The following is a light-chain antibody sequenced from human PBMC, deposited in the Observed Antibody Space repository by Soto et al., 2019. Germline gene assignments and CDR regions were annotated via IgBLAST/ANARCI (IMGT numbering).Light chain of an antibody. V-gene: IGKV1-39*01. CDR2: ATS. Sequence: DIQMTQSPSSLSASVGDIVTITCRASQSIASYLNWYQQKPGKAPDLLIYATSTLQSGVPSRFSGSGSGTERTLTNSSPQPEDLATHYRQQSYSILRTFSPGTKVDIK. CDR3: QQSYSILRT. J-gene: IGKJ1*01. CDR1: QSIASY.